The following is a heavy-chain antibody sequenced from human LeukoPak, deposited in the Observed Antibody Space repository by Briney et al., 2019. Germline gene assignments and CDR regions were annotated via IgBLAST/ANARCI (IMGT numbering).Heavy chain of an antibody. D-gene: IGHD6-6*01. CDR2: ISSSSSYI. CDR1: GFTFSSYS. CDR3: ARDMSYSSSSGGAFHI. Sequence: GGSLRLSCAASGFTFSSYSMNWVRQAPGKGLEWVSSISSSSSYIYYADSVKGRFTISRDTAKNSLYLQKNSLRAEDTGVYYSARDMSYSSSSGGAFHIWGQGTMVSVSS. V-gene: IGHV3-21*01. J-gene: IGHJ3*02.